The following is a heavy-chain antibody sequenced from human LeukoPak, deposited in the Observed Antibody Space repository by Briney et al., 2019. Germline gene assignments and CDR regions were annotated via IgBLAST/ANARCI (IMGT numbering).Heavy chain of an antibody. D-gene: IGHD6-6*01. Sequence: TSETLSLTCTVSGGSISSYYWTWIRQPPGKGLGLEWIGYIYYSGGTNYNPSLKSRVTISIDTSKNQVSLKLSSVTAADTAVYYCARLWDSSSSLDYWGQGTLVTVSS. CDR3: ARLWDSSSSLDY. CDR1: GGSISSYY. CDR2: IYYSGGT. J-gene: IGHJ4*02. V-gene: IGHV4-59*08.